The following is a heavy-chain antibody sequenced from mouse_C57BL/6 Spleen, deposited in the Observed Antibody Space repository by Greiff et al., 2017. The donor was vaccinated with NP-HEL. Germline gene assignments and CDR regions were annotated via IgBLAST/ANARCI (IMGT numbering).Heavy chain of an antibody. V-gene: IGHV1-61*01. CDR2: IYPSDSET. Sequence: QVQLQQPGAELVRPGSSVKLSCKASGYTFTSYWMDWVKQRPGQGLEWIGNIYPSDSETHYNQKFKDKATLTVAKSSSTAYMQLSSLTSEDSAVYYCARGGDGLRDAMDYWGQGTSVTVSS. CDR3: ARGGDGLRDAMDY. D-gene: IGHD1-1*01. J-gene: IGHJ4*01. CDR1: GYTFTSYW.